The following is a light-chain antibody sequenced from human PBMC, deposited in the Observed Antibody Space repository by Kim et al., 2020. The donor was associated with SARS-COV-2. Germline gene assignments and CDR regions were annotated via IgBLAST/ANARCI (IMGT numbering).Light chain of an antibody. J-gene: IGLJ2*01. Sequence: GQSINISCTETSSAVGGYNYVSWYQQHPGKAPKLMIYDVSKRPSGVSNRFSGSKSGNTASLTISGLQAEDEADYYCSSYTSSSTVVFGGGTQLTVL. CDR2: DVS. CDR3: SSYTSSSTVV. V-gene: IGLV2-14*04. CDR1: SSAVGGYNY.